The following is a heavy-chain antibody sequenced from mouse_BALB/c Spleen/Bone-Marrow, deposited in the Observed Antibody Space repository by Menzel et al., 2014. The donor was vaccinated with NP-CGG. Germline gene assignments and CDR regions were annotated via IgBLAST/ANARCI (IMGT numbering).Heavy chain of an antibody. V-gene: IGHV1S81*02. CDR3: TRSRRAMDY. J-gene: IGHJ4*01. D-gene: IGHD2-12*01. Sequence: YTFSSDYMYWVKQRPGQGLEWIGEINPSNGGTNFNEKFKSKATLTVDKSSSTAYMQLSSLTSEDSAVYYCTRSRRAMDYWGQGTSVTVSS. CDR2: INPSNGGT. CDR1: YTFSSDY.